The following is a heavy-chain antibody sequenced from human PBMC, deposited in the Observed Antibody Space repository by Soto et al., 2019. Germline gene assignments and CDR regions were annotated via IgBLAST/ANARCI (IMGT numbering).Heavy chain of an antibody. CDR1: GYTFTSYG. V-gene: IGHV1-18*01. CDR3: ARTPTAGAVKPQKKYSQP. CDR2: ISAYNGNT. D-gene: IGHD4-4*01. Sequence: ASVKVSCKASGYTFTSYGISWVRQAPGQGLEWMGWISAYNGNTNYAQKLQGRVTMTTDTSTSTAYMELRSLRSDDTAVYYCARTPTAGAVKPQKKYSQPGGRATLVT. J-gene: IGHJ1*01.